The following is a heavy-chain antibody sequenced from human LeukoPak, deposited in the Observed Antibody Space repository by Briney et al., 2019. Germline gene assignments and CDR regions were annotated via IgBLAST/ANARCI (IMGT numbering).Heavy chain of an antibody. Sequence: GGSLKISCKGSGYTSTTYWIAWVRQMPGKGLEFMGIVYSDDSDTRYSPSFQGQVTISADKSINTAYLQWSSLEASDTAIYYCARPVSSGLYDAFDIWGQGTMVTVSS. CDR3: ARPVSSGLYDAFDI. J-gene: IGHJ3*02. D-gene: IGHD6-19*01. V-gene: IGHV5-51*01. CDR2: VYSDDSDT. CDR1: GYTSTTYW.